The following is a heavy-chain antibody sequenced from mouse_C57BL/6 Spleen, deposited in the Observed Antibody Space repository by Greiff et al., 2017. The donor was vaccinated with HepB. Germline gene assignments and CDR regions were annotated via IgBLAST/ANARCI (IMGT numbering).Heavy chain of an antibody. J-gene: IGHJ2*01. Sequence: EVKLVESGGGLVKPGGSLKLSCAASGFTFSSYAMSWVRQTPEKRLEWVATISDGGSYTYYPDNVKGRFTISRDNAKNNLYLQMSHLKSEDTAMYYCARDSLFITTVVAFDYWGQGTTLTVSS. V-gene: IGHV5-4*01. CDR2: ISDGGSYT. CDR3: ARDSLFITTVVAFDY. CDR1: GFTFSSYA. D-gene: IGHD1-1*01.